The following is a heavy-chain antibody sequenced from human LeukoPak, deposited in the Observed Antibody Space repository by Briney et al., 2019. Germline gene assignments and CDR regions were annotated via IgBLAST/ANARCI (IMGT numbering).Heavy chain of an antibody. CDR1: GGSISGYY. Sequence: SETLSLTCTVSGGSISGYYWSWIRQPPGKGLEWIGYIYYSGSTNYNPSLKSRVTISVDTSKNQFSLKLSSVTAADTAVYYCARSYSSGWYGRGNWFDPWGQGTLVTVSS. D-gene: IGHD6-19*01. CDR3: ARSYSSGWYGRGNWFDP. CDR2: IYYSGST. V-gene: IGHV4-59*01. J-gene: IGHJ5*02.